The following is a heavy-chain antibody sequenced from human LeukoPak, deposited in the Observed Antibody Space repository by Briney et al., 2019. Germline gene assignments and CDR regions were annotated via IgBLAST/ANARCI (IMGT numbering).Heavy chain of an antibody. Sequence: SQTLSLTCTVSGGSISGGSYYWSWIRQPPGKGLEWIGYIYYSGSTNFSPSLKSRVTISVDTSKNQFSLKLSSVTAADTAVYYCARLYYDFWSGYYTHYFDYWGQGTLVTVSS. CDR1: GGSISGGSYY. CDR2: IYYSGST. CDR3: ARLYYDFWSGYYTHYFDY. D-gene: IGHD3-3*01. V-gene: IGHV4-61*01. J-gene: IGHJ4*02.